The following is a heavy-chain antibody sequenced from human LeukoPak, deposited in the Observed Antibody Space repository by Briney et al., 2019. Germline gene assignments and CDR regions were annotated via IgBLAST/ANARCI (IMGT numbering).Heavy chain of an antibody. D-gene: IGHD1-26*01. V-gene: IGHV1-24*01. Sequence: GASVKVSCKVSGYTLTELSMHWVRQAPGKGLEWVGGFDPEDGETIYAQKFQGRVTMTEDTSTDTAYMELSSLRSEDTAVYYCATVVRWWELPPDYWGQGTLVTVSS. CDR1: GYTLTELS. J-gene: IGHJ4*02. CDR2: FDPEDGET. CDR3: ATVVRWWELPPDY.